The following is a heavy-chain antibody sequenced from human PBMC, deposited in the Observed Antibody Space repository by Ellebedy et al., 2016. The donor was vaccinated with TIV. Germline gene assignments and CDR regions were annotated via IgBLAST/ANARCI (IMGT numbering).Heavy chain of an antibody. D-gene: IGHD1-14*01. CDR1: GFTFSNYR. CDR3: ARDGRHLDDYFYNSMDV. CDR2: ISTSSSFI. Sequence: PGGSLRLSCAASGFTFSNYRMHWVRQAPGKGLDWVSSISTSSSFIYYADSVKGRFTISRNNAKNTLFLQMNSLRVEDTAVYYCARDGRHLDDYFYNSMDVWGQGTTVTVSS. J-gene: IGHJ6*02. V-gene: IGHV3-21*04.